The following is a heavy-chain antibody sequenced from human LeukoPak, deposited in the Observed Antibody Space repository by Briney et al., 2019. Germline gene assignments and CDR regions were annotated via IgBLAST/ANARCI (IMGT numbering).Heavy chain of an antibody. D-gene: IGHD6-13*01. Sequence: GGSLRLSCAASGFTFSDHYIDWVRQAPGKGLEWVGRSRNKANSYTTSYAASVKGRFTISRDDSKNSLYLQMNSLKTEDTVVYYCTRIAAVGTHFDYWGQGTLVTVSS. CDR3: TRIAAVGTHFDY. CDR1: GFTFSDHY. V-gene: IGHV3-72*01. J-gene: IGHJ4*02. CDR2: SRNKANSYTT.